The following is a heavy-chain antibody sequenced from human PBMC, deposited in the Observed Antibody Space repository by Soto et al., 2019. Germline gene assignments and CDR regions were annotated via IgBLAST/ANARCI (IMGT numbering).Heavy chain of an antibody. D-gene: IGHD2-8*01. CDR2: ISSSSSTI. V-gene: IGHV3-48*01. Sequence: GGSLRLSCAASGFTFSSYSMNWVRQAPGKGLEWVSYISSSSSTIYYADSVKGRFTISRDNAKNSLYLQMNSLRAEDTAVYYCARDIVLMVYADYNDYWGQGTLVTVSS. CDR3: ARDIVLMVYADYNDY. J-gene: IGHJ4*02. CDR1: GFTFSSYS.